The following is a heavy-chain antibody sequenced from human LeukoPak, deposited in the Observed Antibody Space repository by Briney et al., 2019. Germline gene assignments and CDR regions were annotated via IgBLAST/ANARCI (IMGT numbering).Heavy chain of an antibody. CDR3: AKGGSGWYFPRDVDS. J-gene: IGHJ4*02. CDR1: GFTFSTYG. V-gene: IGHV3-23*01. D-gene: IGHD6-19*01. CDR2: ISGSGDST. Sequence: GGSLRLSCAASGFTFSTYGMSWVRQAPGKGLEWVSAISGSGDSTYYADSVKGRFTISRDNSKNTLYLQMSSLRTEDTAVYYCAKGGSGWYFPRDVDSWGQGTLVTVSS.